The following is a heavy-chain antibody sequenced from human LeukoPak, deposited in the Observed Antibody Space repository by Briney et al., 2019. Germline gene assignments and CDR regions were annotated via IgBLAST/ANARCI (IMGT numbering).Heavy chain of an antibody. CDR1: GVSISSYY. Sequence: PSETLSLTCTVSGVSISSYYWSWIRQPPGKGLEWIGSIYHSGSTYYNPSLKSRVTISVDTSKNQFSLKLSSVTAADTAVYYCASYGGILPDAFDIWGQGTMVTVSS. D-gene: IGHD4-23*01. CDR2: IYHSGST. CDR3: ASYGGILPDAFDI. V-gene: IGHV4-38-2*02. J-gene: IGHJ3*02.